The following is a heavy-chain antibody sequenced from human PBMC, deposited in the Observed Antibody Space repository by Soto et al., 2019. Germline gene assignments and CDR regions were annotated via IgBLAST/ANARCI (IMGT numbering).Heavy chain of an antibody. CDR2: ISGSGGST. V-gene: IGHV3-23*01. D-gene: IGHD4-17*01. J-gene: IGHJ4*02. Sequence: PGGSLRLSCAASGFTFSSYAMSWVRQAPGKGLEWVSAISGSGGSTYYADSVKGRFTISRDNSKNTLYLQMNSLRAEDTAVYYCAKDFIHDYGDPALPYYLDYWGQGTLVTVSS. CDR1: GFTFSSYA. CDR3: AKDFIHDYGDPALPYYLDY.